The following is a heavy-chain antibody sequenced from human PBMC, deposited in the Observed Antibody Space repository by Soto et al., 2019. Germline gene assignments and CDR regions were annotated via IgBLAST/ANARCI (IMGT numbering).Heavy chain of an antibody. Sequence: SDRRSITCAICGGCVKGSCCTWLGKPTGKGLEWIGELNHRGTAHYTPSLKRRVSISVDTSKDKFSLNLSSVTAAATAVYYCASGTTRTARASLRYYAYGLDVWGQGTTDIV. J-gene: IGHJ6*02. V-gene: IGHV4-34*01. D-gene: IGHD6-6*01. CDR2: LNHRGTA. CDR3: ASGTTRTARASLRYYAYGLDV. CDR1: GGCVKGSC.